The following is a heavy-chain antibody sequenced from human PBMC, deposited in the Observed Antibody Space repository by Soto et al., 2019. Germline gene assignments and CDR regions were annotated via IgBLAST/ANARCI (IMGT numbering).Heavy chain of an antibody. CDR2: IGTSGSYI. V-gene: IGHV3-21*01. J-gene: IGHJ4*02. D-gene: IGHD1-26*01. CDR1: GFILRRYR. CDR3: ARGSAFIGLDY. Sequence: GWSLRLSCAVSGFILRRYRMNWVRQAPGKGLEWVSSIGTSGSYIYDTDSVKGRFTISRDNTKDSLYLQMNSLRAEDTAIYYCARGSAFIGLDYWGQGTPVTVS.